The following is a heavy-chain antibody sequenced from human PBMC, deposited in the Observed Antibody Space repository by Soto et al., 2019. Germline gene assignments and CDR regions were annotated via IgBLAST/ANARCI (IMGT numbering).Heavy chain of an antibody. J-gene: IGHJ6*02. D-gene: IGHD6-6*01. Sequence: PSETLSLTCTVSGGSISSSSYYWGWIRQPPGKGLEWIGSIYYSGSTYYNPSLKSRVTISVDTSKNQFSLKLSSVTAADTAVYYCARQGEIAAEYYYYGMDVWGQGTTVTVSS. CDR1: GGSISSSSYY. CDR3: ARQGEIAAEYYYYGMDV. CDR2: IYYSGST. V-gene: IGHV4-39*01.